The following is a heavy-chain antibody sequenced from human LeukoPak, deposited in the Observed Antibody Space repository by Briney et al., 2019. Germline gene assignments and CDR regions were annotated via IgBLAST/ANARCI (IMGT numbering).Heavy chain of an antibody. D-gene: IGHD3-22*01. CDR3: ARPGYYDSSGYYYSPFDY. J-gene: IGHJ4*02. Sequence: ASVKVSCKASGYTFTGYYMHWVRQAPGQGLEWMGWINANSGGTNYAQKFQGRVTMTRDTSISTAYMELSRLRSDDTAVYYCARPGYYDSSGYYYSPFDYWGQGTLVTVSS. CDR2: INANSGGT. CDR1: GYTFTGYY. V-gene: IGHV1-2*02.